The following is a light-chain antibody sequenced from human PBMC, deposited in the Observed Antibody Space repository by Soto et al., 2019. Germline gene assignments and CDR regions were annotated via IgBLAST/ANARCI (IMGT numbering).Light chain of an antibody. CDR2: GAS. CDR1: QSISSSY. Sequence: EIVLTQSPGTLSLFPGERATLSCRASQSISSSYLAWYQQKPGQAPRLLIYGASSRATGIPDRFSGAGSATDFTLTISRLEPEAFAVYYCHQYGSAPAWTFGQGTKVEIK. V-gene: IGKV3-20*01. J-gene: IGKJ1*01. CDR3: HQYGSAPAWT.